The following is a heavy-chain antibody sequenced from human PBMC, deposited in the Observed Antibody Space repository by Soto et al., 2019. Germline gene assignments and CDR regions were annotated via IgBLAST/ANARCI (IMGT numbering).Heavy chain of an antibody. Sequence: GGSLRLSCAASGFTFSSYGMHWVRQAPGKGLEWVAVISYDGSNKYYADSVKGRFTISRDNSKNTLYLQMNSLRAEDTAVYYCAKDPAYCSGGSCYPYYYYGMDVWGQGTTVTVSS. J-gene: IGHJ6*02. CDR2: ISYDGSNK. V-gene: IGHV3-30*18. CDR3: AKDPAYCSGGSCYPYYYYGMDV. CDR1: GFTFSSYG. D-gene: IGHD2-15*01.